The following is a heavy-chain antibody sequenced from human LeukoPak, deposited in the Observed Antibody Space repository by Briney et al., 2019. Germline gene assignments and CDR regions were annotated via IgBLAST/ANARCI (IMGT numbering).Heavy chain of an antibody. D-gene: IGHD5-18*01. J-gene: IGHJ4*02. V-gene: IGHV1-18*01. CDR1: GYTFTSYG. CDR3: ARDIAADTAMVTKRVDY. CDR2: ISAYNGNT. Sequence: GASVKVSCKASGYTFTSYGISWVRQAPGQGLEWMGWISAYNGNTNYAQKLQGRVTMTTDTSTSTAYMELRSLRSDDTAVYYCARDIAADTAMVTKRVDYWGQGTLVTLSS.